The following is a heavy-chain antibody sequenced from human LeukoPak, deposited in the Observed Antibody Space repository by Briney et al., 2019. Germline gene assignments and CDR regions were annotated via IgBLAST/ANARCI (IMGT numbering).Heavy chain of an antibody. D-gene: IGHD3-3*01. J-gene: IGHJ4*02. CDR3: ARSDYDFWSGRNDAY. Sequence: PSETLSLTCTVSGGSISSGSYYWSWIRQPAGKGLEWIGRIYTSGSTNYNPSLKSRVTISVDTSKNQFSLKLSSVTAADTAVYYCARSDYDFWSGRNDAYWGQGTLVTVSS. V-gene: IGHV4-61*02. CDR1: GGSISSGSYY. CDR2: IYTSGST.